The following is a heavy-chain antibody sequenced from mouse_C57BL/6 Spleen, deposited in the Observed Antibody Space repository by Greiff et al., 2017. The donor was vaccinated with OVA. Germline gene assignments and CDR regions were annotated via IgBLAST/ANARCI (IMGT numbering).Heavy chain of an antibody. CDR1: GYTFTSYW. J-gene: IGHJ4*01. V-gene: IGHV1-72*01. D-gene: IGHD2-5*01. Sequence: QVHVKQPGAELVKPGASVKLSCKASGYTFTSYWMHWVKQRPGRGLEWIGRIDPNSGGTKYNEKFKSKATLTVDKPSSTAYMQLSSLTSEDSAVYYCASPAYYSNYDYAMDYWGQGTSVTVSS. CDR3: ASPAYYSNYDYAMDY. CDR2: IDPNSGGT.